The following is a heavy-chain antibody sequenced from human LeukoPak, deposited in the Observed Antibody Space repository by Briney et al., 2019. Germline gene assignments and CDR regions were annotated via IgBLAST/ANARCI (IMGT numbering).Heavy chain of an antibody. CDR1: GGSFSGYY. D-gene: IGHD5-24*01. CDR3: AGVGRSSQRWLQYSY. J-gene: IGHJ4*02. CDR2: INHSGST. Sequence: SETLSLTCAVYGGSFSGYYWSWIRQPPGKGLEWIGEINHSGSTNYNPSLRSRVTISVDTSKNQFSLELSSVTAADTAVYYCAGVGRSSQRWLQYSYWGQGTLVTVSS. V-gene: IGHV4-34*01.